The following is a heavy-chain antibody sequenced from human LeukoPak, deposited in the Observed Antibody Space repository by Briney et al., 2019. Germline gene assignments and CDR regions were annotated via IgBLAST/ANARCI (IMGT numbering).Heavy chain of an antibody. CDR1: GLTFSKYS. CDR3: AKDMNGVDTAMVLMI. CDR2: IDTSSTTM. D-gene: IGHD5-18*01. J-gene: IGHJ4*02. Sequence: GGSLRLSCAASGLTFSKYSMTWVRQAPGKGLEWVSFIDTSSTTMYYTDSVKGRFTISRDNAKNSLYLQMNSLRAEDTAVYYCAKDMNGVDTAMVLMIWGQGTLVTVSS. V-gene: IGHV3-48*04.